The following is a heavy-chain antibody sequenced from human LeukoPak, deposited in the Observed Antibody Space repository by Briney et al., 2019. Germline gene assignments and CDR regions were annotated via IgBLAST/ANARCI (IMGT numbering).Heavy chain of an antibody. CDR1: GFTFSSYA. CDR2: ISGSGGST. Sequence: QPGGPLRLSCAASGFTFSSYAMSWVRQAPGKGLEWVPAISGSGGSTYYADSVKGRFTISRDNSKNTLYLQMNSLRAEDTAVYYCAKKMTTVITFDYWGQGTLVTVSS. D-gene: IGHD4-17*01. V-gene: IGHV3-23*01. CDR3: AKKMTTVITFDY. J-gene: IGHJ4*02.